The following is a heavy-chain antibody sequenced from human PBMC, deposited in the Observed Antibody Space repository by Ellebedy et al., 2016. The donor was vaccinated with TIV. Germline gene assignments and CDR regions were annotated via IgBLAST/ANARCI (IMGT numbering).Heavy chain of an antibody. CDR3: RQGHYADY. Sequence: GGSLRLXXAASGFSFNTFLMSWVRHSPWRGLEWVSTISAGSDTTRFADSVKGRFTISRDNSKNTVYLRMNDLRAEDTAVYYCRQGHYADYWGQGTLVTVSS. V-gene: IGHV3-23*01. CDR2: ISAGSDTT. J-gene: IGHJ4*02. CDR1: GFSFNTFL.